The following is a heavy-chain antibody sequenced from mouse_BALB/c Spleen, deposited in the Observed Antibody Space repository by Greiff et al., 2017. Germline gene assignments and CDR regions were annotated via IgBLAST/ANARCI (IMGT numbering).Heavy chain of an antibody. CDR1: GFSLTSYG. J-gene: IGHJ4*01. CDR2: IWSGGST. CDR3: ASRYGNYIYYAMDY. Sequence: QVQLKESGPGLVQPSQSLSITCTVSGFSLTSYGVHWVRQSPGKGLEWLGVIWSGGSTDYNAAFISRLSISKDNSKSQVFFKMNSLQANDTAIYYCASRYGNYIYYAMDYWGQGTSVTVSS. V-gene: IGHV2-2*02. D-gene: IGHD2-1*01.